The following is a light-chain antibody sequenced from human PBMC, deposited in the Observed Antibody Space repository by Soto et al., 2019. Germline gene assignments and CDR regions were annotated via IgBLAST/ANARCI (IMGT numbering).Light chain of an antibody. CDR2: KAS. J-gene: IGKJ4*01. V-gene: IGKV1-5*03. CDR3: QQYNNWPPLT. CDR1: QTIRSW. Sequence: DIQMTQSPSTLSGSVGDRVTITCRASQTIRSWLAWYQQKPGKAPKLLIYKASTLKSGVPSRFSGSGSGTEFTLTISSLQPDDFAVYYCQQYNNWPPLTVGGGTKVEIK.